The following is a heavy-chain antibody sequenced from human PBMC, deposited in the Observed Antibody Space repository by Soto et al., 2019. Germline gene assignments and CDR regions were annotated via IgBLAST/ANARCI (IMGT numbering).Heavy chain of an antibody. CDR2: IIPIFGTA. CDR1: GGTFSSYA. J-gene: IGHJ3*02. V-gene: IGHV1-69*13. CDR3: ARDREIAVAGPDAFDI. Sequence: GASVKVSCKASGGTFSSYAISWVRQAPGQGLEWMGGIIPIFGTANYAQKFQGRVTITADESTSTAYMELSSLRSEDTAVYYCARDREIAVAGPDAFDIWGQGTMVTV. D-gene: IGHD6-19*01.